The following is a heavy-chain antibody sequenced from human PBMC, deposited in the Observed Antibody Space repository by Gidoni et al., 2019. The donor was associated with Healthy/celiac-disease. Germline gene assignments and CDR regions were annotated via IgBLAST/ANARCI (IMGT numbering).Heavy chain of an antibody. V-gene: IGHV1-2*04. CDR2: INPNSGGT. J-gene: IGHJ5*02. CDR3: ARDGHIAAAGTDNWFDP. CDR1: GYTFTGYY. D-gene: IGHD6-13*01. Sequence: QVQLVQSGAAVKKPGASVKVSCKASGYTFTGYYMHWVRQAPGQGLEWMGWINPNSGGTNYAQKFQGWVNMTRDTSISTAYMELSRLRSDDTAVYYCARDGHIAAAGTDNWFDPWGQGTLVTVSS.